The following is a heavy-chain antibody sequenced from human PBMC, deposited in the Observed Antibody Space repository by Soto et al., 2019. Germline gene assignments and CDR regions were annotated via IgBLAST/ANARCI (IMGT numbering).Heavy chain of an antibody. CDR1: GYTFTGYY. J-gene: IGHJ4*02. Sequence: QVQLVQSGAEVKKPGASVKVSCKASGYTFTGYYIHWVRQAPGQGLEWMGWINPNSGGTKYAQKFQGRVTMTRDTSINTAYVDLSRLDSDDTAVYYCARQLAYCGGDCYTEPLDYWGQGTLVTVSS. D-gene: IGHD2-21*02. V-gene: IGHV1-2*02. CDR3: ARQLAYCGGDCYTEPLDY. CDR2: INPNSGGT.